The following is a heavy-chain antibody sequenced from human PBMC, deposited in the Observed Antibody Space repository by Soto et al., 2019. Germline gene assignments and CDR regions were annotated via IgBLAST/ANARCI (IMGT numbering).Heavy chain of an antibody. Sequence: GASVKVSCKASGGTFSSYAISWVRQAPGQGLEWMGGIIPIFGTANYAQKFQGRVTITADESTSTAYMELSSLRSEDTAVYYCAWDCSSTSCYTPGYYYYGMDVWGQGTTVTVSS. CDR3: AWDCSSTSCYTPGYYYYGMDV. CDR1: GGTFSSYA. V-gene: IGHV1-69*13. D-gene: IGHD2-2*02. J-gene: IGHJ6*02. CDR2: IIPIFGTA.